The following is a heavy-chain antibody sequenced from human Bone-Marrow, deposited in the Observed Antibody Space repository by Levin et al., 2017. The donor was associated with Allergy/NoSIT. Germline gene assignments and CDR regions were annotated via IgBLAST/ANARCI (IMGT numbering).Heavy chain of an antibody. V-gene: IGHV4-59*01. D-gene: IGHD3-10*01. CDR3: ARETRGFQQVPFVWFDP. CDR2: ISYSGSS. Sequence: SGGSLRLSCTVSGGSISSFYWTWIRQPPGKGLEWIGDISYSGSSNYNPSLTSRVSIFLDTSKNQLSLSLSSVTAADTAIYYCARETRGFQQVPFVWFDPWGQGTLVTVSS. CDR1: GGSISSFY. J-gene: IGHJ5*02.